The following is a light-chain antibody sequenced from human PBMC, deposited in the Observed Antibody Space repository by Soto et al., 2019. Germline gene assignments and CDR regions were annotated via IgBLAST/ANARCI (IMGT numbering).Light chain of an antibody. J-gene: IGKJ2*01. CDR2: GAS. CDR1: QSVRSY. V-gene: IGKV3-11*01. Sequence: EVVLTQSPATLSLSPGESATLSCRASQSVRSYLAWYQQKPGQAPRLLIYGASNRATGIPARFSGSGSGTDFTLTISSLQAEDVAVYYCQQYYTSPYTFGQGTKLEIK. CDR3: QQYYTSPYT.